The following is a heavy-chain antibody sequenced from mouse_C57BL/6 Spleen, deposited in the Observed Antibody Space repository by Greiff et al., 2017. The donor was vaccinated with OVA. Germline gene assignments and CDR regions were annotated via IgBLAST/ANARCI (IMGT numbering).Heavy chain of an antibody. D-gene: IGHD1-1*01. J-gene: IGHJ4*01. V-gene: IGHV5-17*01. CDR1: GFTFSDYG. CDR3: ARRNYYGSSYYAMDY. Sequence: EVNLVESGGGLVKPGGSLKLSCAASGFTFSDYGMHWVRQAPEKGLEWVAYISSGSSTIYYADTVKGRFTISRDNAKNTLFLQMTSLRSEDTAMYYCARRNYYGSSYYAMDYWGQETSVTVSS. CDR2: ISSGSSTI.